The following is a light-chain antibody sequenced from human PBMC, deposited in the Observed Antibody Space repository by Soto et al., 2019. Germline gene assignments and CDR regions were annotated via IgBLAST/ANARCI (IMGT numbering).Light chain of an antibody. V-gene: IGKV1-13*02. Sequence: AIQLTQSPSSLSASVGDRVTITCRASQGISSALAWYQQKPGKAPKLLIYDASSLESGVPSRFSGSGSGTEFTLTISSLQPEDFATYYCQQFNSYRITFGQGTRLEMK. J-gene: IGKJ5*01. CDR3: QQFNSYRIT. CDR2: DAS. CDR1: QGISSA.